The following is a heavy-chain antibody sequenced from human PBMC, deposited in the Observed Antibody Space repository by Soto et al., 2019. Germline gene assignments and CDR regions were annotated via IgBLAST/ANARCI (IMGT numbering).Heavy chain of an antibody. CDR1: GGSISSYY. V-gene: IGHV4-59*08. J-gene: IGHJ6*03. Sequence: SETLSLTCTVSGGSISSYYWSWIRQPPGKGLECIGYIYSSGSTNYNPSLKSRVIISVDTSKNQFSLKLTSVTAADTAVYYCARHGDCRSISCSYFHYMDVWGKGTTVTVSS. CDR3: ARHGDCRSISCSYFHYMDV. CDR2: IYSSGST. D-gene: IGHD2-2*01.